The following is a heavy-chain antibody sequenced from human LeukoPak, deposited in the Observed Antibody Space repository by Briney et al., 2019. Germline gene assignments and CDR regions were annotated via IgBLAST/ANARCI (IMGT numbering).Heavy chain of an antibody. CDR2: IRSKAYGGTT. CDR3: TREGDGNRVD. Sequence: GESLRLSCTASGFTFGDYAMSWVRQAPGKGLEWVGFIRSKAYGGTTEYAASVKGRFTISRDDSKSIAYLQMNSLKTEDTAVYYCTREGDGNRVDWGQGTLVTVSS. CDR1: GFTFGDYA. D-gene: IGHD1-14*01. V-gene: IGHV3-49*04. J-gene: IGHJ4*02.